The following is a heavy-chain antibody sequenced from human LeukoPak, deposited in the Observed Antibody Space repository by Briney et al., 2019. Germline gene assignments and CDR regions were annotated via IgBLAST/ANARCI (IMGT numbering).Heavy chain of an antibody. J-gene: IGHJ5*02. V-gene: IGHV3-15*01. D-gene: IGHD2-2*01. Sequence: GGSLRLSCAASGFTFSNAWMSWVRQAPGKGLEWVGRIKSKTDGGTTDYAAPVKGRFTISRDDSKNTLYLQMNSLKTEDTAVYYCTTLYCSSTSCRGPWFDPWGQGTLVTVSS. CDR3: TTLYCSSTSCRGPWFDP. CDR1: GFTFSNAW. CDR2: IKSKTDGGTT.